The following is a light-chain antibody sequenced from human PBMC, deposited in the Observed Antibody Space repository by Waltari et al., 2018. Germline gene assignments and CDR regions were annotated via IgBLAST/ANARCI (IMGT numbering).Light chain of an antibody. CDR2: DVT. CDR3: TSYRSGSTYV. CDR1: SSDVGGYNY. V-gene: IGLV2-14*03. Sequence: QSALTQHASVSGSPGQSITISCTGTSSDVGGYNYVSWYQQYPGKAPKLIIYDVTNRPSGVSTRFSGSKSGNTASLTISGLQVEDEADYFCTSYRSGSTYVFGTGTEVTVL. J-gene: IGLJ1*01.